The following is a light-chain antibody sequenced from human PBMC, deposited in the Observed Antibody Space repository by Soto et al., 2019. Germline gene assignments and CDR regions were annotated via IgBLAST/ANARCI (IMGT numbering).Light chain of an antibody. V-gene: IGLV1-44*01. Sequence: QSVLTQPPSASGTPGQRVTVSCSGSDSNIGRNAVNWYRRLPGTAPKLLIFSYTQRPSGVPDRFSGSKSGTSAPLTISGIQSEDEADYYCAAWDDSPYAPVFGSGTKLNAL. CDR2: SYT. CDR1: DSNIGRNA. J-gene: IGLJ1*01. CDR3: AAWDDSPYAPV.